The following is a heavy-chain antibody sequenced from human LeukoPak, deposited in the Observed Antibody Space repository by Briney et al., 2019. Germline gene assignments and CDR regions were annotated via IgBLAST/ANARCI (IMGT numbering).Heavy chain of an antibody. V-gene: IGHV3-66*01. Sequence: GGSLRLSCAASEFSVGSNYMTWVRQAPGKGLEWVSLIYSGGSTYYADSVKGRFTISRDNSKNTLYLQMNSLRAEDTAVYYCAGNYYDSSGLSYWGQGTLVTVSS. J-gene: IGHJ4*02. CDR2: IYSGGST. D-gene: IGHD3-22*01. CDR3: AGNYYDSSGLSY. CDR1: EFSVGSNY.